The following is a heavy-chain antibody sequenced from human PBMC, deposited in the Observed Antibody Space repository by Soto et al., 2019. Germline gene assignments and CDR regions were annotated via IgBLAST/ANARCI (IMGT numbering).Heavy chain of an antibody. Sequence: PGGSLRLSCAASGFTFSSYAMSWVRQAPGKGLEWVSAISGSGGSTYYADSVKGRFTISRDNSKNTLYLQMNSLRAEDTAVYYCAKAPFAFGTYGPWVYFDYWGQGTLVTVSS. CDR3: AKAPFAFGTYGPWVYFDY. CDR1: GFTFSSYA. D-gene: IGHD3-10*01. CDR2: ISGSGGST. J-gene: IGHJ4*02. V-gene: IGHV3-23*01.